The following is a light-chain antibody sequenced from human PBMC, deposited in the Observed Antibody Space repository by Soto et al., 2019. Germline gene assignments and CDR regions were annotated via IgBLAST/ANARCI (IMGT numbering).Light chain of an antibody. Sequence: VLTHPPSVSAAPGQKISISCSGSSSNIGNYYVSWYHQLPGTAPKLLIYDNTKRPSGIPDRFSGPKSGTSATLAITGLQTGDDGHYSCGERDSSLNVYLFGGGTKVTVL. CDR1: SSNIGNYY. J-gene: IGLJ1*01. V-gene: IGLV1-51*01. CDR2: DNT. CDR3: GERDSSLNVYL.